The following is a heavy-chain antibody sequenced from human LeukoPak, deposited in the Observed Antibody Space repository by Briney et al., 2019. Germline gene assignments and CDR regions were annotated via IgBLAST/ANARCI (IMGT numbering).Heavy chain of an antibody. CDR1: GGSISSSSYY. J-gene: IGHJ3*02. D-gene: IGHD3-22*01. Sequence: SETLSLTCTVSGGSISSSSYYWGWIRQPPGKGLEWIGSIYYSGSTYYNPSLKSRVTISVDTSKNQFSLKLSSVTAADTAVYYCARVPLRMYYYDSSGVTYNDAFDIWGQGTMVTVSS. CDR2: IYYSGST. CDR3: ARVPLRMYYYDSSGVTYNDAFDI. V-gene: IGHV4-39*07.